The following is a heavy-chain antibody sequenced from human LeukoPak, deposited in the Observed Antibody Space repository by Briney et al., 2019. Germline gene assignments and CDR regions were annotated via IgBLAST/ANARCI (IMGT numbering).Heavy chain of an antibody. CDR2: ISAYNGNT. CDR3: AREAYYDFWSGYYKDRYYFDY. CDR1: GYTFTSYG. J-gene: IGHJ4*02. Sequence: GASVKVSCKASGYTFTSYGISWVRQAPGQGLEWMGWISAYNGNTNYAQKLQGRVTMTTDTSTSTAYMELRSLRSDDTAVYYCAREAYYDFWSGYYKDRYYFDYWGQGTLVTVSS. D-gene: IGHD3-3*01. V-gene: IGHV1-18*01.